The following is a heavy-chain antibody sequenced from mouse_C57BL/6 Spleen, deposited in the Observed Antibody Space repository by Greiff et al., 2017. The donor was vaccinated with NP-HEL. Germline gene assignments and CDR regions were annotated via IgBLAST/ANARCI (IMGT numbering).Heavy chain of an antibody. Sequence: QVQLQQPGAELVKPGASVKLSCKASGYTFTSYWMHWVKQRPGQGLEWIGMIHPNSGSTNYNEKFKSKATLTVDKSSSTAYMQLSSLTSEDSAVYYCARGGYYEYDCAMDYWGQGTSVTVSS. D-gene: IGHD2-4*01. CDR3: ARGGYYEYDCAMDY. V-gene: IGHV1-64*01. CDR1: GYTFTSYW. CDR2: IHPNSGST. J-gene: IGHJ4*01.